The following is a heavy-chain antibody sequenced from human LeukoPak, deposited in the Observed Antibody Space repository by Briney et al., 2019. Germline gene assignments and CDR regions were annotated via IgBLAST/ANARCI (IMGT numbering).Heavy chain of an antibody. J-gene: IGHJ4*02. Sequence: HPGGSLRLSCAASGFTFSSYGMHWVRQAPGKGLEWVSGISWNSGSIGYADSVKGRFTISRDNAKNSLYLQMNGLRAEDTALYYCAKDSASSSAIAVAGTAGDYFDYWGQGTLVTVSS. V-gene: IGHV3-9*01. D-gene: IGHD6-19*01. CDR1: GFTFSSYG. CDR2: ISWNSGSI. CDR3: AKDSASSSAIAVAGTAGDYFDY.